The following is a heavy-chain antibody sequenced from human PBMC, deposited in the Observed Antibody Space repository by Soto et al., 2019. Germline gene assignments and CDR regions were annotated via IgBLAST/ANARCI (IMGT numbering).Heavy chain of an antibody. V-gene: IGHV3-33*01. CDR3: ARGGAGRYMYYFDY. CDR2: VWDDGGNK. Sequence: QVQLVESGGGVVQPGRSLGLSCTASGFTFSNYAMHWVRQAPGKGLEWVAVVWDDGGNKYYADSVKGRFTISRDNSDNILYLQMNSPRVEDTAVYYCARGGAGRYMYYFDYWGQGTLVTVSS. CDR1: GFTFSNYA. D-gene: IGHD1-26*01. J-gene: IGHJ4*02.